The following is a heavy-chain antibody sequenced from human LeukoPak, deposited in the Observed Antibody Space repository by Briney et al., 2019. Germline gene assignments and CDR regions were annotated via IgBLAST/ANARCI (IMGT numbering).Heavy chain of an antibody. CDR1: GGSISSYY. CDR3: ARESSLSNFDY. CDR2: IYYSGST. V-gene: IGHV4-59*12. J-gene: IGHJ4*02. D-gene: IGHD1-26*01. Sequence: NPSETLSLTCTVSGGSISSYYWSWIRQPPGKGLEWIGYIYYSGSTNYNPSLKSRVTMSVDTSKNQFSLKLSSVTAADTAVYYCARESSLSNFDYWGQGTLVTVSS.